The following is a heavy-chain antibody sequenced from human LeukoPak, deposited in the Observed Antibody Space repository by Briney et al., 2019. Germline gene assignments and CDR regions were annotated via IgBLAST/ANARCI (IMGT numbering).Heavy chain of an antibody. J-gene: IGHJ5*02. CDR1: GGSISSSNW. CDR3: ARSSTVTTPINWFDP. CDR2: IYHSGST. Sequence: SETLSLTCAVSGGSISSSNWWSWVRQPPGKGLEWIGEIYHSGSTNYNPSLKSRVTISVDKSKNQFSLKLSSVTAADTAVYYCARSSTVTTPINWFDPWGQGTLVTVSS. V-gene: IGHV4-4*02. D-gene: IGHD4-17*01.